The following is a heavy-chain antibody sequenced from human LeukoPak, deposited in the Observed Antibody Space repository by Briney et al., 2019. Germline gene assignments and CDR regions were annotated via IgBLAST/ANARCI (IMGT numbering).Heavy chain of an antibody. V-gene: IGHV1-3*01. J-gene: IGHJ4*02. CDR3: AREGGQWLPLDY. CDR2: INAGNGNT. CDR1: GYTFTSYA. D-gene: IGHD6-19*01. Sequence: ASVKVSCKASGYTFTSYAIHWVRQAPGQRLEWMGWINAGNGNTKYSQKFQGRVTITRDTSASTAYMELSSQRSEDTGVYYCAREGGQWLPLDYWGQGTLVTVSS.